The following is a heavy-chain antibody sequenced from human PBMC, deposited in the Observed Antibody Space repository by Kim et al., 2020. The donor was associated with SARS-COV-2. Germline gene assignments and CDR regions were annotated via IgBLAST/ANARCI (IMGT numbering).Heavy chain of an antibody. Sequence: KDRFTLSRDNSTDTVYLQMNSLRAEDTDVYYCAKVGITTYAFDIWGQGTMVTVSS. CDR3: AKVGITTYAFDI. J-gene: IGHJ3*02. V-gene: IGHV3-23*01. D-gene: IGHD3-3*01.